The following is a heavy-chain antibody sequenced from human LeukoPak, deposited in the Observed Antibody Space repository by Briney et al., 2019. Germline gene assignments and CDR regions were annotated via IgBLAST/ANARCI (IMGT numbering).Heavy chain of an antibody. V-gene: IGHV3-33*06. D-gene: IGHD6-19*01. CDR2: ILYDGSEK. Sequence: PGRSLRLSCAASGFTFSTYGMHWVRQAPGKGLEWVGAILYDGSEKYYADSVKGRFTISRDNSKNTLYLQMNSLRAEDTAVYYCAKRGGVAVAGLFDYWGQGTLVTVSS. J-gene: IGHJ4*02. CDR3: AKRGGVAVAGLFDY. CDR1: GFTFSTYG.